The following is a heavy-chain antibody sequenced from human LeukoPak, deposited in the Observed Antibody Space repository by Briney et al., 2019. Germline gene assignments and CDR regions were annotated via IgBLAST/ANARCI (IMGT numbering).Heavy chain of an antibody. J-gene: IGHJ4*02. CDR3: TTGSAQWLVEFDY. CDR1: GFTFSNAW. CDR2: IKSKTDGGTT. V-gene: IGHV3-15*01. D-gene: IGHD6-19*01. Sequence: GGPLRLSCAASGFTFSNAWMSWVRQAPGKGLEWVGRIKSKTDGGTTDYAAPVKGRFTISRDDSKNTLYLQMNSLKTEDTAVYYCTTGSAQWLVEFDYWGQGTLVTVSS.